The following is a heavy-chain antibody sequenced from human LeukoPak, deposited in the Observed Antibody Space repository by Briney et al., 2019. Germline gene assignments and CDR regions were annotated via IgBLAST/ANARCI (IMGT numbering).Heavy chain of an antibody. CDR1: GDSISDYY. CDR2: IYYSGST. J-gene: IGHJ4*02. Sequence: SETLSLTCPVSGDSISDYYWSWIRQPPGKGLEWIGYIYYSGSTNYNPSLKSRVTISVDTSKNQFSLKLSSVTAADTAVYYCARGGSGWPTPDYWGQGTLVTVSS. V-gene: IGHV4-59*01. D-gene: IGHD6-19*01. CDR3: ARGGSGWPTPDY.